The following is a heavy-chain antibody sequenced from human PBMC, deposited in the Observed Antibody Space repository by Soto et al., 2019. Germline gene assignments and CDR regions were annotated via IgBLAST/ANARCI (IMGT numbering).Heavy chain of an antibody. CDR3: ESRDPGTSVDY. CDR2: IYRTGST. J-gene: IGHJ4*02. D-gene: IGHD1-7*01. V-gene: IGHV4-4*02. CDR1: GGSFTSNNW. Sequence: SETLSLTCAVSGGSFTSNNWWTWVRQPPGQGLEWIGEIYRTGSTNYNPSLKSRVTISLDKSEKQISLKVTSLAAADTAVYYCESRDPGTSVDYWGQGTLVTVSS.